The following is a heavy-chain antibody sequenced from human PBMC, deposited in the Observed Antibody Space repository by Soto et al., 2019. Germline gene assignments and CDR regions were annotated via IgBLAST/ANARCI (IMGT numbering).Heavy chain of an antibody. D-gene: IGHD2-15*01. Sequence: EVQLLESGGGLVQPGGSLRLSCAASGFTFSSYAMSWVRQAPGKGLEWVSAISGSGGSTYYADAVKGRFTISRDNSKNTLYLQMNSLRAEDTAVYYCAKTHDSVVVVAAPYYYYGMDVWGQGTTVTVSS. CDR2: ISGSGGST. J-gene: IGHJ6*02. CDR1: GFTFSSYA. V-gene: IGHV3-23*01. CDR3: AKTHDSVVVVAAPYYYYGMDV.